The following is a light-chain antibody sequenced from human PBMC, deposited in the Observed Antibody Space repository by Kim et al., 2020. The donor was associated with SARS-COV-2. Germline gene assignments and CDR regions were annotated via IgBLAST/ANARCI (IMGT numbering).Light chain of an antibody. V-gene: IGLV1-40*01. CDR2: GNI. CDR1: SFNIGAGYD. CDR3: QSSDSSLSGWV. Sequence: QSVLTQPPSVSGAPGQRVTISCTGSSFNIGAGYDVHWYQHLPGTAPKLLIYGNINRPSGVPDRFSGSKSGTSASLAITGLQAEDEADYYCQSSDSSLSGWVFGGGTQLTVL. J-gene: IGLJ2*01.